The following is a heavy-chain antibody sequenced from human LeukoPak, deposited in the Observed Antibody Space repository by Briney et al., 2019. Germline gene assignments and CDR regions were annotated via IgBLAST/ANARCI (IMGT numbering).Heavy chain of an antibody. D-gene: IGHD1-26*01. Sequence: GGSLRLSCAASGFTFDDYGMSWVRQAPGKGLEWVSGINWNGGSTGYADSVKGRFTISRDNAKNSLYLQMNSLRAEDTALYYCAREKSDGVRASLDYWGQGTLVTVSS. J-gene: IGHJ4*02. CDR3: AREKSDGVRASLDY. CDR1: GFTFDDYG. CDR2: INWNGGST. V-gene: IGHV3-20*04.